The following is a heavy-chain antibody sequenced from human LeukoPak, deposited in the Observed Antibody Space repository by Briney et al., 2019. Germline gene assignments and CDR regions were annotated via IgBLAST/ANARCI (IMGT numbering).Heavy chain of an antibody. CDR2: ISGSGGST. CDR3: VKGGQRYDFWRFDY. Sequence: PGGSLTLSCAVSGVSFSDYAMNWVRLAPGRGRRWVSSISGSGGSTYYADSVKGRFSISRDNSKNTLSLQMNSLRAEDTALYYCVKGGQRYDFWRFDYWGQGTVVTVSS. D-gene: IGHD3-3*01. J-gene: IGHJ4*02. CDR1: GVSFSDYA. V-gene: IGHV3-23*01.